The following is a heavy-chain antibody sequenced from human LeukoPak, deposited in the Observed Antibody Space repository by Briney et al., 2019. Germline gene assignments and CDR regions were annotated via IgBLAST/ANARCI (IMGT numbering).Heavy chain of an antibody. CDR2: IYTSGST. J-gene: IGHJ5*02. V-gene: IGHV4-61*02. D-gene: IGHD2-21*02. Sequence: SQTLSLTCTVSGGSISSGSYYWSWIRQPAGEGLEWIGRIYTSGSTNYNPSLKSRVTISVDTSKNQFSLKLSSVTAADTAVYYCARERTYCGGDCYGWFDPWGQGTLVTVSS. CDR1: GGSISSGSYY. CDR3: ARERTYCGGDCYGWFDP.